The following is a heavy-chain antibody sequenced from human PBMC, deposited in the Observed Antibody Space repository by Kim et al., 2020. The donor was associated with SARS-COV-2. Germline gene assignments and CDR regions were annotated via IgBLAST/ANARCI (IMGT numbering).Heavy chain of an antibody. CDR1: GYTFIAYN. CDR3: ARGLAGDPVVFDT. J-gene: IGHJ5*02. V-gene: IGHV1-2*05. D-gene: IGHD2-21*01. CDR2: ITPYTGVT. Sequence: ASVKVSCKASGYTFIAYNVHWLRQAPGQGLEWMGRITPYTGVTKYAQNFQYRVTMTTDTSISTAYMELSGLTSDDTVVYYCARGLAGDPVVFDTWGQGTLVTVSS.